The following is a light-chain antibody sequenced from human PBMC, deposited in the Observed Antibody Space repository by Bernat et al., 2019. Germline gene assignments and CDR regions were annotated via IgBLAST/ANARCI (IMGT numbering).Light chain of an antibody. CDR3: QSYDSSNWV. Sequence: NFMLTQPHSVSESPGKTVTISCTRSSGSIASNYVQWYQQRPGSAPTTVIYEDNQRPSGVPDWFSGSIDSSSNSASLTISGLKTEYEADYYCQSYDSSNWVFGGGTKLTVL. J-gene: IGLJ3*02. CDR2: EDN. V-gene: IGLV6-57*04. CDR1: SGSIASNY.